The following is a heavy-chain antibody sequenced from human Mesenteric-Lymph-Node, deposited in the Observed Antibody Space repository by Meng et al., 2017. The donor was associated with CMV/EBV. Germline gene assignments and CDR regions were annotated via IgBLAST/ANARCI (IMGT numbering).Heavy chain of an antibody. CDR1: GDSVSGGSSY. V-gene: IGHV4-61*01. J-gene: IGHJ4*02. CDR3: ARDQPADY. Sequence: SETLSLTCTVSGDSVSGGSSYWTWIRQAPGKGLEWIGYIYNSVSTNYNPSLKSRVTISVDTSKNQFSLKLTSVTAADTAVYYCARDQPADYWGQGTLVTVSS. CDR2: IYNSVST.